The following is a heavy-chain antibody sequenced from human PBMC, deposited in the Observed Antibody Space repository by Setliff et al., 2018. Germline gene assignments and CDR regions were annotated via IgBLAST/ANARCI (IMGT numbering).Heavy chain of an antibody. CDR1: GFTFDDYG. Sequence: PGGSLRLSCAASGFTFDDYGMSWVRQAPGKGLEWVSGINWSGGSTGYADSVKGRFTISRDNAKNSLYLQMNSLRAEDMALYYCAKGYCSSTSCYVDYWGQGTLVTVSS. V-gene: IGHV3-20*04. CDR2: INWSGGST. D-gene: IGHD2-2*01. CDR3: AKGYCSSTSCYVDY. J-gene: IGHJ4*02.